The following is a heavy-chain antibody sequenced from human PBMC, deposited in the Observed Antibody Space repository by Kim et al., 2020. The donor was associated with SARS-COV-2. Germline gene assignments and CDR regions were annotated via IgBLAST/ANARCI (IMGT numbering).Heavy chain of an antibody. CDR3: AAGAVTTWDYYYGMDV. CDR2: IVVGSGNT. D-gene: IGHD4-17*01. J-gene: IGHJ6*02. Sequence: SVKVSCKASGFTFTSSAVQWVRQARGQRLEWIGWIVVGSGNTNYAQKFQERVTITRDMSTSTAYMELSSLRSEDTAVYYCAAGAVTTWDYYYGMDVWGQGTTVTVSS. CDR1: GFTFTSSA. V-gene: IGHV1-58*01.